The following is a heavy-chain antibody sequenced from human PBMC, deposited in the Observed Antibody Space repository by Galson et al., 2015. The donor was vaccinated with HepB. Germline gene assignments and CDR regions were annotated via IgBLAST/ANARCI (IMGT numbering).Heavy chain of an antibody. J-gene: IGHJ4*02. Sequence: SLRLSCAVSGVTFDDYSMHWVRRAPGKALEWVSHISWDGDILEYANSVRGRFTISRDNSKNSLYLQMNSLKSEDTAFYYCVKGHGMSTSLDSWGQGTLVTVSS. CDR3: VKGHGMSTSLDS. CDR2: ISWDGDIL. D-gene: IGHD5/OR15-5a*01. V-gene: IGHV3-43*01. CDR1: GVTFDDYS.